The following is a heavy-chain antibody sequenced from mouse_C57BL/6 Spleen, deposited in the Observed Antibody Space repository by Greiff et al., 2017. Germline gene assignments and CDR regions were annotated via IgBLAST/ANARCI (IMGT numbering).Heavy chain of an antibody. D-gene: IGHD1-1*01. Sequence: VQLQQSGAELVRPGASVKLSCTASGFNIKDYYMHWVKQRPEKGLEWIGRIDPEDGDTEYAPKFQGKATMTADTSSNTAYLQLSSLTSEDTAVYYCTPLYYGSRGGYAMDYWCQGTSVTVSS. CDR3: TPLYYGSRGGYAMDY. J-gene: IGHJ4*01. CDR2: IDPEDGDT. V-gene: IGHV14-1*01. CDR1: GFNIKDYY.